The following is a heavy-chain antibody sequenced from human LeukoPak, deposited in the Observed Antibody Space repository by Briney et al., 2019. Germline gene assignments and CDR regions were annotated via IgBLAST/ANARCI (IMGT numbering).Heavy chain of an antibody. CDR1: GGSISSYY. V-gene: IGHV4-59*01. Sequence: SETLSLTCTVSGGSISSYYWGWIRQPPGKGLEWIGYIYYSGSTNYNPSLKSRVTISVDTSKNQFSLKLSSVTAADSAVYYCATTLPSYAILTGYNFDYWGQGTLVTVSS. D-gene: IGHD3-9*01. CDR3: ATTLPSYAILTGYNFDY. J-gene: IGHJ4*02. CDR2: IYYSGST.